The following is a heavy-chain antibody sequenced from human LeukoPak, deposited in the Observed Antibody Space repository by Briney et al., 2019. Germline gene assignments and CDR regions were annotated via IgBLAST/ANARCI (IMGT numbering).Heavy chain of an antibody. CDR3: ARVLPVPYLLDS. CDR2: FFQSEKS. J-gene: IGHJ4*02. CDR1: GHSTTRGYY. V-gene: IGHV4-38-2*01. D-gene: IGHD3-10*02. Sequence: SETLSLTCDISGHSTTRGYYWAWFRQSPVKGPEWIATFFQSEKSFYNVSLESRVTMSLDTSKIQFSLNLTSVTAADTAVYYCARVLPVPYLLDSWGQGTHVTVSS.